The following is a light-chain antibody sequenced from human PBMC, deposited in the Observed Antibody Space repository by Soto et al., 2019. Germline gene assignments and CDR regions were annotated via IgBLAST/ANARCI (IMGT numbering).Light chain of an antibody. J-gene: IGLJ3*02. CDR2: EVS. CDR3: SSYTSSSTRV. Sequence: QSALTQPASVSGSPGQSITISCTGTSGDVGGYNYVSWYQQHPGKAPKLMIYEVSNRPSGVSNRFSGSKSGNTASPTISGLQAEDEADYYCSSYTSSSTRVFGGGTKVTVL. V-gene: IGLV2-14*01. CDR1: SGDVGGYNY.